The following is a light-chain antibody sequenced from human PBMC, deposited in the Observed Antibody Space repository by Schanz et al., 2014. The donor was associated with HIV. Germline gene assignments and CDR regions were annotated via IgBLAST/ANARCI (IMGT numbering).Light chain of an antibody. CDR3: QQYNNWPPVT. V-gene: IGKV3-15*01. CDR2: GVS. CDR1: QSVSSN. J-gene: IGKJ2*01. Sequence: EIVMTQSPATLSVSPGERATLSCRASQSVSSNLAWYQQKPGQAPRLLIYGVSMRATGIPARFTGSGSGTEFTLTIDSLQSEDLAVYYCQQYNNWPPVTFGQGTKLEIK.